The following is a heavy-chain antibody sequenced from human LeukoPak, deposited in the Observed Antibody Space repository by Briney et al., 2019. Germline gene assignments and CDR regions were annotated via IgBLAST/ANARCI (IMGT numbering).Heavy chain of an antibody. CDR3: ARGPGTMVRGVIISGHYFDY. D-gene: IGHD3-10*01. Sequence: SETPSLTCTVSGGSISSYYWSWIRQPPGKGLEWIGEINHSGSTNYNPSLKSRVTISVDTSKNQFSLKLSSVTAADTAVYYCARGPGTMVRGVIISGHYFDYWGQGTLVTVSS. CDR2: INHSGST. V-gene: IGHV4-34*01. J-gene: IGHJ4*02. CDR1: GGSISSYY.